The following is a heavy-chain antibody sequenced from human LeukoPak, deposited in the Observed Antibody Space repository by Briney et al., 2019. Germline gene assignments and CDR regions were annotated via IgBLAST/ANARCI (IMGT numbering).Heavy chain of an antibody. CDR1: GFTFSDFG. D-gene: IGHD2-15*01. CDR2: IRYDGSNS. CDR3: ARDSGVHCSGGSCTIFDY. J-gene: IGHJ4*02. V-gene: IGHV3-30*02. Sequence: PGGSLRLSCVASGFTFSDFGMHWVRQAPGKGLEWVAFIRYDGSNSYYVNSVKGRFTISRDNAKKSLYLQMNSLRAEDTAIYYCARDSGVHCSGGSCTIFDYWGQGTLVTVSS.